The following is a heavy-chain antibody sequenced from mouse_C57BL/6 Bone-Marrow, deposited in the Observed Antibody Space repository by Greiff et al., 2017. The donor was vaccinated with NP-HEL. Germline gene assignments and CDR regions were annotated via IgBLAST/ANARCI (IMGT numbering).Heavy chain of an antibody. CDR1: GYSFTSYG. J-gene: IGHJ3*01. CDR2: IYIGYGYT. Sequence: EVQLQQSGAELVRPGSSVKMSCKTSGYSFTSYGMNWVKQRPGQGLEWIGYIYIGYGYTEYNEKFKGKATLTSDTSSSTAYMQLSSLTSEHSAFFVCARGGDYDYDYADWGQVALVTVSA. V-gene: IGHV1-58*01. D-gene: IGHD2-4*01. CDR3: ARGGDYDYDYAD.